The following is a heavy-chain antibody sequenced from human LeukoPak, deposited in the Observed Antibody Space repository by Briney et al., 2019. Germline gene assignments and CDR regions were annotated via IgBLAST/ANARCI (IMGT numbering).Heavy chain of an antibody. CDR2: IRYDGSYK. D-gene: IGHD3-3*01. J-gene: IGHJ6*03. CDR3: AKVWSAHPNYYYMDV. Sequence: PGGSLRLSCAASGFTFSSYGMHWVRQAPGKGLEWVAFIRYDGSYKYYADSVKGRFTISRDNSKNTLYLQMNSLRPEDTAVYYCAKVWSAHPNYYYMDVWGKGTTVTVSS. V-gene: IGHV3-30*02. CDR1: GFTFSSYG.